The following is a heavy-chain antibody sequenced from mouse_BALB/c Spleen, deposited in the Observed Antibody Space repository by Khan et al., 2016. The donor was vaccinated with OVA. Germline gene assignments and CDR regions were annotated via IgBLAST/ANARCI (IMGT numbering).Heavy chain of an antibody. Sequence: VQLQQSGTVLARPGASVKMSCKTSGYSFTSYWMHWIKQRPGQGLEWIGAIYPGNSDANYNQKFKDKAKLTAVTSASTANMELSSRTDEDSAVYYCTRWGYWFAYWGQGTLVTVSA. D-gene: IGHD2-2*01. CDR2: IYPGNSDA. CDR3: TRWGYWFAY. J-gene: IGHJ3*01. CDR1: GYSFTSYW. V-gene: IGHV1-5*01.